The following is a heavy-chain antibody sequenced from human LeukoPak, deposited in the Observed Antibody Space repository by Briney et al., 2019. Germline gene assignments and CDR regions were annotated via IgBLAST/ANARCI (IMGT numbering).Heavy chain of an antibody. CDR1: GFTFSNSG. Sequence: GGSLRLSCAASGFTFSNSGMHWVRQAPGKGLEWVSFLRYDGSSKFYTDSVQGRFTISRDNSKNTLCLQMNSLRAEDTAVYYCAKVMPLYQLQWGLYDYWGQGTLVTVSS. CDR2: LRYDGSSK. D-gene: IGHD2-2*01. CDR3: AKVMPLYQLQWGLYDY. V-gene: IGHV3-30*02. J-gene: IGHJ4*02.